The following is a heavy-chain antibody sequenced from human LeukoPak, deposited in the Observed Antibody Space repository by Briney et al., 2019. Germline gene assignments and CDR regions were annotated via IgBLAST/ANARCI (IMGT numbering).Heavy chain of an antibody. CDR1: GGSISSHY. D-gene: IGHD2-2*01. CDR2: IYYSGST. Sequence: SETLSLTCTVSGGSISSHYWSWIRQPPGKGLEWIGYIYYSGSTNYNPSLKSRVTISVDTSKNQFSLKLSSVTAADTAVYYCARQRGYCSSTSCSNWFDPWGQGTLVTVSS. J-gene: IGHJ5*02. V-gene: IGHV4-59*11. CDR3: ARQRGYCSSTSCSNWFDP.